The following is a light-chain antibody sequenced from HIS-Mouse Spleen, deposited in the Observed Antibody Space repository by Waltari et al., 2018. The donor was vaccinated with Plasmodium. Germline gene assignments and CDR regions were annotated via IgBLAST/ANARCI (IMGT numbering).Light chain of an antibody. CDR2: GAS. Sequence: EIVMTQSPATLSVSPGERATLSCRASQSVSSNLAWYQQQPGQAPRLLIYGASTRATGIPARCSGSGSGTEFTITISSLQSEDFAVYYCQQYNNWSFTFGPGTKVDIK. J-gene: IGKJ3*01. CDR1: QSVSSN. CDR3: QQYNNWSFT. V-gene: IGKV3-15*01.